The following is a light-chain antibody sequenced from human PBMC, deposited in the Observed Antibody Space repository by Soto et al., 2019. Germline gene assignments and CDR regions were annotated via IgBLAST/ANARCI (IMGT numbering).Light chain of an antibody. CDR2: GNS. J-gene: IGLJ2*01. V-gene: IGLV1-40*01. CDR3: QSYDSSLRVSV. CDR1: NSNIGAGYD. Sequence: QPVLTQPPSVSGAPGQRVTISCTGINSNIGAGYDVHWYRQLPGTAPKLLIYGNSNRPSGVPDRFSGSSSGTSASLDITGLQAEHEADYYCQSYDSSLRVSVFGGGTKLTVL.